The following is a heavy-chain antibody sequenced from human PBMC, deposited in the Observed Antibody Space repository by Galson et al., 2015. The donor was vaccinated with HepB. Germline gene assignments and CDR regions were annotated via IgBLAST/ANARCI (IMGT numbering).Heavy chain of an antibody. V-gene: IGHV3-30*02. CDR1: GFIFSSHG. CDR2: IQYDESSK. D-gene: IGHD4-23*01. CDR3: AKDVSGNSGA. Sequence: SLRLSCAASGFIFSSHGMHWVRQAPGKGLEWVSFIQYDESSKTYADSVKGRFTISRDNSKNTLFLQMNSLRAEDTALYYCAKDVSGNSGAWGQGTLVTVSS. J-gene: IGHJ5*02.